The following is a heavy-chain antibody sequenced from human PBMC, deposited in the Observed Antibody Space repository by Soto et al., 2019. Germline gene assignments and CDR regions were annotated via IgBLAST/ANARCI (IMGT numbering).Heavy chain of an antibody. J-gene: IGHJ6*02. CDR2: INSDGSST. CDR3: ARGSGYSYGGPYYYGMDV. V-gene: IGHV3-74*01. Sequence: EVQLVESGGGLVQPGGSLRLSCAASGFTFSSYWMHWVRQAPGKGLVWVSRINSDGSSTSYADSVKGRFTISRDNAKNTLYLQMNSLRAEDTAVYYCARGSGYSYGGPYYYGMDVWGQGITVTVSS. CDR1: GFTFSSYW. D-gene: IGHD5-18*01.